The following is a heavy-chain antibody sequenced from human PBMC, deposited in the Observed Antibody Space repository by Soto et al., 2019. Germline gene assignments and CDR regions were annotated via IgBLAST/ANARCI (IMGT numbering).Heavy chain of an antibody. Sequence: ASVKVSCKASGYTFTSYDINWVRQATGQGLEWMGWMNPNSGNTGYAQKFQGRVTMTRNTSISTAYMELSSLRSEDTAVYYCARGYCSGGSCYGRMDVWGKGTTVTVSS. CDR1: GYTFTSYD. CDR2: MNPNSGNT. D-gene: IGHD2-15*01. V-gene: IGHV1-8*01. CDR3: ARGYCSGGSCYGRMDV. J-gene: IGHJ6*03.